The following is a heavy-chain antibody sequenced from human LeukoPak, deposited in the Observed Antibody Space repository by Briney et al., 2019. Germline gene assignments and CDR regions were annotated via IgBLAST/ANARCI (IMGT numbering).Heavy chain of an antibody. V-gene: IGHV4-61*02. CDR1: GGSISSGSYY. CDR3: ARRWPTSYYYNTSGYRDAFDI. Sequence: SQTLSLTCTVSGGSISSGSYYWSCIRQPAGKGLEWIGRMYASGSTNYNPSLKTRVTTSVDTSKNQFSLKLSSVTAADTAVYYCARRWPTSYYYNTSGYRDAFDIWGQGTMVTVSS. J-gene: IGHJ3*02. D-gene: IGHD3-22*01. CDR2: MYASGST.